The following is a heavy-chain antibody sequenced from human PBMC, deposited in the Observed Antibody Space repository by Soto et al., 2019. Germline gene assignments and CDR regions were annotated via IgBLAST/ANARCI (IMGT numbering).Heavy chain of an antibody. CDR2: INSDGSST. J-gene: IGHJ6*02. V-gene: IGHV3-74*01. Sequence: GGSLSVSCAASGFTFSSYWIHWVRQAPGMGLVWVSRINSDGSSTSYADSVKGRFTISRDNAKNTLYLQMNSLRAEDTAVYYCARIAARPGYYYYGMEVWAQGTTVTVSS. CDR1: GFTFSSYW. CDR3: ARIAARPGYYYYGMEV. D-gene: IGHD6-6*01.